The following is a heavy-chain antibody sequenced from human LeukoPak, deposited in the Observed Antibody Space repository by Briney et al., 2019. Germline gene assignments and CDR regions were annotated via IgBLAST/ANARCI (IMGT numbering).Heavy chain of an antibody. CDR1: GFTFSSYA. CDR2: IHTDGST. Sequence: PGGSLRLSCAASGFTFSSYAMSWVRQAPGKGLEWVSVIHTDGSTYYADSVKGRFTIFRDNSKNTLYLQMSSLRVDDTAMYYCARGYAYGDYWGQGTLVAVSS. CDR3: ARGYAYGDY. J-gene: IGHJ4*02. D-gene: IGHD3-16*01. V-gene: IGHV3-53*01.